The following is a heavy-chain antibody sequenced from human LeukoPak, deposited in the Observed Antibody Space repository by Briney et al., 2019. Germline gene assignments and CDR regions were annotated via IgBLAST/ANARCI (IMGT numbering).Heavy chain of an antibody. Sequence: SETLSLTCTVSGGSISSYYWSWIRQPPGKGLEWIGYIYYSGSTNYNPSLKSRVTISVDTSKSQFSLKLSSVTAADTAVYYCARAPRHGYSSSWFAYWGQGTLVTVSS. D-gene: IGHD6-13*01. CDR2: IYYSGST. J-gene: IGHJ4*02. V-gene: IGHV4-59*01. CDR1: GGSISSYY. CDR3: ARAPRHGYSSSWFAY.